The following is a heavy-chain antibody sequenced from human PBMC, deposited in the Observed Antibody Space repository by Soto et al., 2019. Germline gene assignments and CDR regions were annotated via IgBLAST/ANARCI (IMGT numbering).Heavy chain of an antibody. D-gene: IGHD2-2*01. V-gene: IGHV3-48*01. CDR3: ARGRYCSSTSCYFLTSNWFDP. J-gene: IGHJ5*02. CDR2: ISSSSSTI. Sequence: GGSLRLSCAASGFTFSSYSMNWVRQAPGKGLEWVSYISSSSSTIYYADSVKGRFTISRDNAKNSLYLQMNSLRAEDTAVYYCARGRYCSSTSCYFLTSNWFDPWGQGTLVTVSS. CDR1: GFTFSSYS.